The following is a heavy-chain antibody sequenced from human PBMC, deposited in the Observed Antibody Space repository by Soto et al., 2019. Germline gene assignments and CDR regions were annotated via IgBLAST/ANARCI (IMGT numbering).Heavy chain of an antibody. CDR1: GSPISRDYY. V-gene: IGHV4-30-4*08. CDR3: AGGGGWWHGYFES. D-gene: IGHD2-8*02. Sequence: SETRCLTCSVAGSPISRDYYWSWIRHCPGKGLLWIAYFYYTGTSYSNPSLQSRLSMSPDTFKNKFSLQQRSVMAADPAVSYWAGGGGWWHGYFESWGQGALGTVSS. J-gene: IGHJ4*03. CDR2: FYYTGTS.